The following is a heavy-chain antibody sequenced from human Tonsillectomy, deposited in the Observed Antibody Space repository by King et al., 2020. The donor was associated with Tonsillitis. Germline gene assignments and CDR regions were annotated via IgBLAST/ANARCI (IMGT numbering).Heavy chain of an antibody. CDR2: IYYSGST. Sequence: LQLQESGPGLVKPSETLSLTCTVSGGSISTYYWSWIRQPPGKGLESIGYIYYSGSTNYNPSLMSRVTISVDTSKNQFSLKLRSVTAADTAVYYFALGGRSSWYLDYWGQGTLVTVSS. CDR1: GGSISTYY. V-gene: IGHV4-59*01. CDR3: ALGGRSSWYLDY. D-gene: IGHD6-13*01. J-gene: IGHJ4*02.